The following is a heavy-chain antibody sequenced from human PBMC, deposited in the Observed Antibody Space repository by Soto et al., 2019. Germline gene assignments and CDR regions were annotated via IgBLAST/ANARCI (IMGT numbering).Heavy chain of an antibody. CDR1: GFSLSTSGVG. Sequence: QITWKESGPTLVKPTQTLTLTCTFSGFSLSTSGVGVGWIRQPPGKALEWLALIYWDDDKRYSPSLKSRLTITKDTSKNQVVLTLANVDPVDTATYFCSHATGSGGWGTMDYWGQGTLVTVSS. CDR2: IYWDDDK. J-gene: IGHJ4*02. D-gene: IGHD6-19*01. V-gene: IGHV2-5*02. CDR3: SHATGSGGWGTMDY.